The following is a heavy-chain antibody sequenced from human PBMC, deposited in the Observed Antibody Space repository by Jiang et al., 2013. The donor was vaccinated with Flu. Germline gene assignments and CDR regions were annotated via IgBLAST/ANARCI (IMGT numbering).Heavy chain of an antibody. CDR3: AHRRELPYGMGV. CDR2: IYWNDDK. J-gene: IGHJ6*02. Sequence: KPTQTLTLTCTFSGFSLSTSGVGVGWIRQPPGKALEWLALIYWNDDKRYSPSLKSRLSITKDTSKNQVVLTMTNMDPVDTATYYCAHRRELPYGMGVWGQGTTVTVSS. D-gene: IGHD1-26*01. CDR1: GFSLSTSGVG. V-gene: IGHV2-5*01.